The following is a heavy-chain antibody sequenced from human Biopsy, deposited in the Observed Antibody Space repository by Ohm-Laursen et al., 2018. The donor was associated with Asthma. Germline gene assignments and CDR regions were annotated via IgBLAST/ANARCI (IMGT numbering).Heavy chain of an antibody. CDR3: VRWRSGYPDHYSDF. J-gene: IGHJ4*02. CDR1: GFTFRNFG. D-gene: IGHD2-21*01. Sequence: SLRLSCAATGFTFRNFGMHWVRQAPGKGLEWVALISSDVREWYTDSVKGRFTISRDNSKNTLDLQMNSLRGDDTAVYYCVRWRSGYPDHYSDFWGLGTLVTVSS. CDR2: ISSDVRE. V-gene: IGHV3-30*03.